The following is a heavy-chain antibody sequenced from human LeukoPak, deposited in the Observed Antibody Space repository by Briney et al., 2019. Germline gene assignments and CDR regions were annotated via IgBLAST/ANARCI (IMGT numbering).Heavy chain of an antibody. CDR2: ISRDSSST. Sequence: PGRSLRLSCAASGFTFDDYAMHWVRQAPGKGLEWVSGISRDSSSTGYADAVKGRFTISRDNAKNSLYLQMNSLRAEGTALYYCAKGSGSWADCWGQGTLVTVSS. J-gene: IGHJ4*02. V-gene: IGHV3-9*01. CDR3: AKGSGSWADC. D-gene: IGHD3-10*01. CDR1: GFTFDDYA.